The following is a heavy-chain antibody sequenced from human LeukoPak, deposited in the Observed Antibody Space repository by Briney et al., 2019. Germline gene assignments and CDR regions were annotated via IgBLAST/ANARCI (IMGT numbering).Heavy chain of an antibody. CDR2: ISGSSGTI. V-gene: IGHV3-48*01. Sequence: GGSLRLSCAASGFTFSTYSMNWVRQAPGKGQEWVSYISGSSGTIYYADSVKGRLTISRDNAKNSLYLQMNSLRAEDTAVYYCARRSEFGVLYYMDVWGKGTTVTVSS. CDR1: GFTFSTYS. J-gene: IGHJ6*03. D-gene: IGHD3-16*01. CDR3: ARRSEFGVLYYMDV.